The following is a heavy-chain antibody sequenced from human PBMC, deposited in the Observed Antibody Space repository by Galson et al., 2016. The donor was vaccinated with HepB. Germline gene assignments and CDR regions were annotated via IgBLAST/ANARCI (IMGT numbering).Heavy chain of an antibody. CDR1: GGSINNNSFY. V-gene: IGHV4-39*07. D-gene: IGHD3-10*01. CDR3: ARVVFGSVLIGHFDP. CDR2: VYYRGTT. J-gene: IGHJ5*02. Sequence: SETLSLTCTVSGGSINNNSFYWGWIRQPPGKGLEWIGNVYYRGTTYYNPSLKRRVTISIDTSKNEFFLSLKSVTAADTAVYYCARVVFGSVLIGHFDPWGQGALVTVSS.